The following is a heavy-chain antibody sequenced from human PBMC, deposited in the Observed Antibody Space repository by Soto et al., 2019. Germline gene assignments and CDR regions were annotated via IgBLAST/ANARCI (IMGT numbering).Heavy chain of an antibody. CDR2: ISYDGSNK. CDR3: ARDYSGSYQALFYYFDY. V-gene: IGHV3-30-3*01. J-gene: IGHJ4*02. CDR1: GFTFSSYA. Sequence: GGSLRLSCAASGFTFSSYAMHWVRQAPGKGLEWVAVISYDGSNKYYADSVKGRFTISRDNSKNTLYLQMNSLRADDTAVYYCARDYSGSYQALFYYFDYWGQGTLVTVSS. D-gene: IGHD1-26*01.